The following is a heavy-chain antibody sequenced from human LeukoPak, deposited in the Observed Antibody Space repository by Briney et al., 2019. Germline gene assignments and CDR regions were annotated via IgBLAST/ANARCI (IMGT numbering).Heavy chain of an antibody. J-gene: IGHJ4*02. CDR1: GYAFTGYY. CDR2: INPNSGGT. Sequence: ASVKVSCKASGYAFTGYYMHWVRQAPGQGLEWMGRINPNSGGTNYAQKFQGKVTMTRDTSISTAYMELSRLRSDDTAVYYCARGLDLLLDSSGTNFDYWGQGTLVTVSS. CDR3: ARGLDLLLDSSGTNFDY. D-gene: IGHD3-22*01. V-gene: IGHV1-2*06.